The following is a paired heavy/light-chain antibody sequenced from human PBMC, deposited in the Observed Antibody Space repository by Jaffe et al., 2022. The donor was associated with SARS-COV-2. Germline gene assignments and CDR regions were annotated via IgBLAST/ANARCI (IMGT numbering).Light chain of an antibody. CDR2: RVS. Sequence: DVVMTQSPLSLPVTPGQPASISCRSSQSLIHTDGNTYLNWFQQRPGQSPRRLIYRVSNRDSGVPDRFSGSGSGTDFTLKISRVEAEDVGVYYCMQTTHWPYTFGQGTKLEIK. J-gene: IGKJ2*01. CDR1: QSLIHTDGNTY. V-gene: IGKV2-30*02. CDR3: MQTTHWPYT.
Heavy chain of an antibody. CDR3: ARWTWP. V-gene: IGHV3-53*01. J-gene: IGHJ5*02. Sequence: EVQLVESGGGLIQPGGSLRLSCVASGITVSDNSMTWLRQAPGKGLEWVSVINGGGRTLYADSVKGRFTVSRDNSKNTLYLQMNSLRVEDTAVYYCARWTWPWGQGTLVTVSS. CDR1: GITVSDNS. D-gene: IGHD5-12*01. CDR2: INGGGRT.